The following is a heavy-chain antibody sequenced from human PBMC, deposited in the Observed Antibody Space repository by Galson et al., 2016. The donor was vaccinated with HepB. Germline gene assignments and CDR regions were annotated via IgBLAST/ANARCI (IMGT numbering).Heavy chain of an antibody. J-gene: IGHJ4*02. CDR3: ARESSSEDVYFDN. Sequence: TLSLTCAISGGFINAGGYSWTWMRQPPGKGLEWIGFISQDGRTDYNPSLRSRVTISLDRSNNRFSLNLTSVTAADTAMYYCARESSSEDVYFDNWGRGTLVTVTS. CDR2: ISQDGRT. D-gene: IGHD6-19*01. V-gene: IGHV4-30-2*01. CDR1: GGFINAGGYS.